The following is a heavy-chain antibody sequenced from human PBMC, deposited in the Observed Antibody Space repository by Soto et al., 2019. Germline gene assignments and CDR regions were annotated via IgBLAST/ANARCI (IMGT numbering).Heavy chain of an antibody. D-gene: IGHD3-3*01. J-gene: IGHJ1*01. CDR2: MNPNSGNT. Sequence: ASVKVSCKASGYTFTSYDINWVRQATGQGLEWMGWMNPNSGNTGYAQKFQGRVTMTRNTSISTAYMELSSLRSEDTAVYYCARALTGSWSGYYRRAEYFQHWGQGTLVTVSS. CDR1: GYTFTSYD. CDR3: ARALTGSWSGYYRRAEYFQH. V-gene: IGHV1-8*01.